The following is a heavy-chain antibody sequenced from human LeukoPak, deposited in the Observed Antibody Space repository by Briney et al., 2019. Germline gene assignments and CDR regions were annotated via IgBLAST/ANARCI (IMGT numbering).Heavy chain of an antibody. Sequence: PGGSLRLSCAASGFTFYSFAMHWVRQAPGKGLDWVAFIRYDGTNNYYADSVEGRFTISRDNSKNTLFLQMNSLRAEDTAVYYCASEDLIQRAFDIWGQGTMVTVSS. J-gene: IGHJ3*02. D-gene: IGHD2-21*01. CDR2: IRYDGTNN. CDR3: ASEDLIQRAFDI. V-gene: IGHV3-33*01. CDR1: GFTFYSFA.